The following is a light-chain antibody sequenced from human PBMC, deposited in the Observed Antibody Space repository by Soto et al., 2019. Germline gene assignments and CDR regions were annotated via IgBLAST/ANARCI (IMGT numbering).Light chain of an antibody. CDR2: ETS. V-gene: IGKV1-12*01. CDR1: ENINNW. J-gene: IGKJ4*01. CDR3: QQASSYPLT. Sequence: DMQMTKSPSSVSASVGDRVTITCRASENINNWLDWYQQKPGKAPNLLIYETSTLQSGVPSRFSGSRSGADFTLTISSLQPEDFATHYCQQASSYPLTFGGGTRVE.